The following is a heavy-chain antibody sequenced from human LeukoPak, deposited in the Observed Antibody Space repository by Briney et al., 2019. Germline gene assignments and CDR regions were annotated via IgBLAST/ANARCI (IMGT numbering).Heavy chain of an antibody. CDR2: INPNSGGT. V-gene: IGHV1-2*04. CDR3: ATSHGYCSGGSCASNQTRTNYGMDV. CDR1: GYTFTGYY. J-gene: IGHJ6*02. Sequence: ASVKVSSKASGYTFTGYYMHWVRQAPGQGLEWMGWINPNSGGTNYAQKFQGWVTMTRDTSISTAYMELSRLRSDDTAVYYCATSHGYCSGGSCASNQTRTNYGMDVWGQGTTVTVSS. D-gene: IGHD2-15*01.